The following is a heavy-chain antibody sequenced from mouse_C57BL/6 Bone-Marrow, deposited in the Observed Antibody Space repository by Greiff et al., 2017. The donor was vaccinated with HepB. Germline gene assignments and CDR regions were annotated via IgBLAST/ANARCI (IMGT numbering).Heavy chain of an antibody. V-gene: IGHV7-1*01. Sequence: DVHLVESGGGLVQSGRSLRLSCATSGFTFSDFYMEWVRQAPGKGLEWIAASRNKANDYTTEYSASVKGRFIVSRDTSQSILYLQMNALRAEDTAIYYCARDGIYYPFDYWGQGTTLTVSS. CDR2: SRNKANDYTT. CDR3: ARDGIYYPFDY. J-gene: IGHJ2*01. D-gene: IGHD2-1*01. CDR1: GFTFSDFY.